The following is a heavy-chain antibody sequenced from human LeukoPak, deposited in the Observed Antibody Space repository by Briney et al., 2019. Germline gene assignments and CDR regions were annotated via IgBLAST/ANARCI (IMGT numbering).Heavy chain of an antibody. CDR2: ISTTSNEI. D-gene: IGHD3-10*01. Sequence: GGSLRLSCAASGFTLRSYAMNWVRQAPGKGLEWVSVISTTSNEIYYADSVKGRFTISRDNSKNSLYLQMYSLRAEDTAVCYCAGDLYYFGSGTYYRSDAFDIWGQGTMVTVSA. J-gene: IGHJ3*02. CDR1: GFTLRSYA. CDR3: AGDLYYFGSGTYYRSDAFDI. V-gene: IGHV3-21*01.